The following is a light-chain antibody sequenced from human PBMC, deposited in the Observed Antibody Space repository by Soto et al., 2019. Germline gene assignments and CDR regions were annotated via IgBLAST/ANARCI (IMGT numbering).Light chain of an antibody. Sequence: QSVLTQPPSVSGAPGQRVTISCTGSSSNIGAGSNVHWYQQVPGTAPKLLIYGDSNRPSGVPDRFSGSKSGTSASLAIAGLQAEDEADYYCQSYDSRLSGWLFGGGTKLTVL. J-gene: IGLJ3*02. V-gene: IGLV1-40*01. CDR1: SSNIGAGSN. CDR3: QSYDSRLSGWL. CDR2: GDS.